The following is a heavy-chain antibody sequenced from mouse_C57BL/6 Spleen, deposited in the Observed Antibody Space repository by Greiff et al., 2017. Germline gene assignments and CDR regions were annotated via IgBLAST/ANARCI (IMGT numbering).Heavy chain of an antibody. CDR3: AREGNYYGSSYGY. CDR1: GYTFTSYW. CDR2: MDPSESYP. V-gene: IGHV1-50*01. J-gene: IGHJ2*01. D-gene: IGHD1-1*01. Sequence: QVQLQQPGAELVKPGASVKLSCKASGYTFTSYWMQWVKQRPGQGLEWIGEMDPSESYPNYNQKFKGKATLTVDTSSSTAYMQLSSLTSEDSAVYYCAREGNYYGSSYGYWGQGTTLTVSS.